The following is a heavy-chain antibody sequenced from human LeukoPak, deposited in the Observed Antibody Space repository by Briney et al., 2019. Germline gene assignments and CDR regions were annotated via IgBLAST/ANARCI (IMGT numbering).Heavy chain of an antibody. CDR3: ANVGSLGFGGIY. CDR1: GFTFDDYA. D-gene: IGHD3-10*01. Sequence: PGGSLRLSCAASGFTFDDYAMHWVRQAPGKGLEWVSGISWNSGSIGYADSVKGRFTISRDNAKNSLYLQMNSLRAEDTALYYCANVGSLGFGGIYWGQGTLVTVSS. CDR2: ISWNSGSI. V-gene: IGHV3-9*01. J-gene: IGHJ4*02.